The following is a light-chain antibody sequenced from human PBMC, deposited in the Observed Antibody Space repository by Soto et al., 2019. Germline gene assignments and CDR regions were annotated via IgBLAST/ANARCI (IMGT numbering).Light chain of an antibody. CDR2: DTP. CDR1: QSIDDY. Sequence: EIVLTQSPATLSLSPGERATLSCRASQSIDDYLAWYQQKPGQAPGLLIYDTPKRATGLPARFSGSGSGTDFTLTISSLEPGDFAVYYCQQRSNWPLTFGGGTKVEIK. CDR3: QQRSNWPLT. J-gene: IGKJ4*01. V-gene: IGKV3-11*01.